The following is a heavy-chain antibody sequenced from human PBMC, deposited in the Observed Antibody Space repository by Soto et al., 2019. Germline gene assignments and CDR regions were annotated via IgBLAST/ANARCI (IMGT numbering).Heavy chain of an antibody. CDR3: ARSRNYDILSGYYSGYYYGMDV. Sequence: GGSLRLSCAASGFTVSSNYMSWVRQAPGKELEWVSVIYSGGSTYYADSVKGRFTISRDNSKNTLYLQMNSLRAEDTAVYYCARSRNYDILSGYYSGYYYGMDVWGQGTTVTVSS. D-gene: IGHD3-9*01. J-gene: IGHJ6*02. CDR1: GFTVSSNY. V-gene: IGHV3-53*01. CDR2: IYSGGST.